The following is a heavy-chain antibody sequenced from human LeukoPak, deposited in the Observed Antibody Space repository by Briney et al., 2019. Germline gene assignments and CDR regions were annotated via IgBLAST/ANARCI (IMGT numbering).Heavy chain of an antibody. CDR1: GFTFSSYG. D-gene: IGHD3-10*01. CDR3: ATSYSGSYPF. CDR2: ISYDGSNK. Sequence: GGSLRLSCAASGFTFSSYGMHWVRQAPGKGLEWVAVISYDGSNKYYADSVKGRFTISRDNSKNTLYLQMNSPRAEDTAVYYCATSYSGSYPFWGQGTLVTVSS. J-gene: IGHJ4*02. V-gene: IGHV3-30*03.